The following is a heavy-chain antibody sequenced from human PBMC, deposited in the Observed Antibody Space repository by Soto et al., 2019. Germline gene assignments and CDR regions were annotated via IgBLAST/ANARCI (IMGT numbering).Heavy chain of an antibody. V-gene: IGHV3-7*01. Sequence: EVQLVESGGGLVQPGGSLRLSCAASGFTFSGYSMSWVRQAPGKGLEWVANIKQDGSEKYYVDSVKGRFTISRDNAKNSLYLQMNSLRADDTAVYYCARQRGCDYWGQGTLDTVSS. CDR1: GFTFSGYS. CDR2: IKQDGSEK. CDR3: ARQRGCDY. D-gene: IGHD1-1*01. J-gene: IGHJ4*02.